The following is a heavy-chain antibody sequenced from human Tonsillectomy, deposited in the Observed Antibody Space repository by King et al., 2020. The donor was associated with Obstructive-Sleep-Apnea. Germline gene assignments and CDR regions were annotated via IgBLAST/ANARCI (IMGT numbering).Heavy chain of an antibody. J-gene: IGHJ4*02. V-gene: IGHV3-9*01. Sequence: VQLVESGGGLVQPGRSLRLSCVASGFTFDDYAMHWVRQAPGKGLEWVSGISWNRGSIGYLDSVKGRFTISRDNVKKSLYLQMNSLRVEDTALYYCAKDKDSSGWYADYWGQGTLVTVSS. CDR3: AKDKDSSGWYADY. D-gene: IGHD6-19*01. CDR2: ISWNRGSI. CDR1: GFTFDDYA.